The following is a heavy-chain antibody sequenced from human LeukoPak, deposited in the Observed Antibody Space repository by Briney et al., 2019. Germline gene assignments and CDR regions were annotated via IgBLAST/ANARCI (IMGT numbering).Heavy chain of an antibody. CDR3: SSSRRGRWFDY. J-gene: IGHJ4*02. Sequence: SETLSLTCTVSGVSISSYYWSWIRQPAGKGLEWIGRIYTSGSTNYNPSLKSRVTMSVDTSKNQFSLKLSSVTAADTAVYYCSSSRRGRWFDYWGQGPLVTVSS. V-gene: IGHV4-4*07. CDR1: GVSISSYY. D-gene: IGHD4-23*01. CDR2: IYTSGST.